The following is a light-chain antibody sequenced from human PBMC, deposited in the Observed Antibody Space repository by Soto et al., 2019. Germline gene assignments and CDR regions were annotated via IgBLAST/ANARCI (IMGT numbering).Light chain of an antibody. V-gene: IGKV3-20*01. J-gene: IGKJ1*01. CDR2: GAS. CDR3: QQFTGSPWT. CDR1: QSVSSSY. Sequence: EIVLTQSPGTLSLSPGERATLSCRASQSVSSSYLAWYQQKPGQAPRLLIYGASSRATGISDRFSGWGSGTDFTLTISRLEPEDFAVYYCQQFTGSPWTFGQGTKVDIK.